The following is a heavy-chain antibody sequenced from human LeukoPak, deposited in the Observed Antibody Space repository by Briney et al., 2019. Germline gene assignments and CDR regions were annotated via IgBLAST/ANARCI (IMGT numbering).Heavy chain of an antibody. CDR2: ISYDGSNK. D-gene: IGHD3-10*02. Sequence: GGSLRLSCAASGFTFSRYGMHWVRQAPGKGLEWVTAISYDGSNKYYADSVKGRFTISRDNAKNSLYLQMNSLRAEDTAVYYCAELGITMIGGVWGKGTTVTISS. J-gene: IGHJ6*04. CDR3: AELGITMIGGV. CDR1: GFTFSRYG. V-gene: IGHV3-30*04.